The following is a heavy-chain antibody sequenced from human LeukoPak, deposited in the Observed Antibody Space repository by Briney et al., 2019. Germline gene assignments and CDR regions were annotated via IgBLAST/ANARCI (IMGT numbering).Heavy chain of an antibody. Sequence: LGESLKISCKGSGYSFTSYWIGWVRQMPGKGLEWMGIIYPGDSDTRYSPSFQGQVTISADKSISTAYLQWSSLKASDAAMYYCATFLREDAGVGWFDPWGQGTLVTVSS. V-gene: IGHV5-51*01. D-gene: IGHD3-16*01. CDR1: GYSFTSYW. CDR2: IYPGDSDT. CDR3: ATFLREDAGVGWFDP. J-gene: IGHJ5*02.